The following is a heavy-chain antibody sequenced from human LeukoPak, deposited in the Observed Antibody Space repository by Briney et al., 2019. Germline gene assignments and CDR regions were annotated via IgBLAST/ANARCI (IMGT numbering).Heavy chain of an antibody. V-gene: IGHV4-34*01. CDR1: GGSISTYY. CDR2: INHSGST. D-gene: IGHD2-2*01. Sequence: PSETLSLTCTVSGGSISTYYWSWIRQPPGKGLEWIGEINHSGSTNYNPSLKSRVTISVDTSRNQFSLKLSSVTAADTAVYYCARSYCSSTSCYVGWFDPWGQGTLVTVSS. CDR3: ARSYCSSTSCYVGWFDP. J-gene: IGHJ5*02.